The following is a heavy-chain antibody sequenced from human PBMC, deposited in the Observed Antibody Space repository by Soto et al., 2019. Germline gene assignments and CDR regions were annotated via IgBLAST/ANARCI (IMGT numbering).Heavy chain of an antibody. D-gene: IGHD6-6*01. Sequence: EVQLLESGGGLVQPGGSLRLSCAASGFTFSSYAMSGVRQAPGKGLEWVSAISGSGGSTYYADSVKGRITISRDNSKNTLNLQMNSLRAEDTAVYYCAKTLPPGSSYYYYGMDGWGQWTTVTVSS. CDR1: GFTFSSYA. CDR2: ISGSGGST. J-gene: IGHJ6*02. CDR3: AKTLPPGSSYYYYGMDG. V-gene: IGHV3-23*01.